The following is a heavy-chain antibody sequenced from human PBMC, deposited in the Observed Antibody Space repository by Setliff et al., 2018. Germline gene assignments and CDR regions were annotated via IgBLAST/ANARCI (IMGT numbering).Heavy chain of an antibody. J-gene: IGHJ5*02. V-gene: IGHV1-2*02. D-gene: IGHD6-13*01. CDR1: GYSFSDFY. Sequence: ASVKVSCKASGYSFSDFYIHWVRQVPGRGPEWMGSINPKSGVTRYVQKLQSRVTITRDTSISTAYMELSSLRSDDTAVYYCARDGISWLNWLDPWGQGTPVTVSS. CDR2: INPKSGVT. CDR3: ARDGISWLNWLDP.